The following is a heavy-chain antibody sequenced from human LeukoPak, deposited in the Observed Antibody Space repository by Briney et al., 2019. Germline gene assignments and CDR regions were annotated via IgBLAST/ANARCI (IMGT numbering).Heavy chain of an antibody. CDR2: VVGSGDSV. CDR1: GFTLSSYV. CDR3: AKPYKSGWYQCFDY. Sequence: SGGSRRLSCAASGFTLSSYVMSWVRQAPGKGLEWDSAVVGSGDSVYYAASGKGRFTISRDNSKNARYHQMNSPRAEDTAVYYGAKPYKSGWYQCFDYWGQGTRVTVSS. D-gene: IGHD6-19*01. V-gene: IGHV3-23*01. J-gene: IGHJ4*02.